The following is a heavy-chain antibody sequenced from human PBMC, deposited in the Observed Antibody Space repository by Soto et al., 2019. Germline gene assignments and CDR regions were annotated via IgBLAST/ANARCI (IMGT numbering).Heavy chain of an antibody. CDR2: ITPIFNTA. J-gene: IGHJ4*02. CDR1: GGTFNNHA. D-gene: IGHD5-12*01. CDR3: ARGGAEMATPPPYIY. Sequence: QVQLVQSGAEVKKPGSSVKVSCKVSGGTFNNHAISWVRQAPGQGLEWMGGITPIFNTAKYAQKFQGRVTITADTSTSTIYLEVSSLMAEDTAVYYCARGGAEMATPPPYIYWGQGTPVTVSS. V-gene: IGHV1-69*06.